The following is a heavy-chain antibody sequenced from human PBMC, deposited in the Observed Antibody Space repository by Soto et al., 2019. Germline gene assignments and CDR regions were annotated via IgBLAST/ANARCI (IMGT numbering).Heavy chain of an antibody. J-gene: IGHJ4*02. Sequence: QVQLVQSGAEVKKPGASVKVSCKASGYTFSGSVMHWVRQAPGQGLEWMGWINADNGNTKYSQKFQGRVTMTWDTTASTAYRELSSLRSEDTDIYYCASKIDATTATSLDYWGQGTMVTVSS. D-gene: IGHD4-17*01. CDR1: GYTFSGSV. CDR2: INADNGNT. CDR3: ASKIDATTATSLDY. V-gene: IGHV1-3*01.